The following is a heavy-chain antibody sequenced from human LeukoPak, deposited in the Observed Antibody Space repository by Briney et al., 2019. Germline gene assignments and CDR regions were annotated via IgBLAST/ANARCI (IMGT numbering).Heavy chain of an antibody. V-gene: IGHV4-39*01. D-gene: IGHD4-17*01. J-gene: IGHJ4*02. CDR3: ARLATTVRTFDY. CDR2: IYYSGST. Sequence: PSETLSLTCTVSGVSISSSSYYWGWIRQPPGKGLEWIGSIYYSGSTYYNPSLKSRVTISVDTSKNQFSLKLSSVTAADTAVYYCARLATTVRTFDYWGQGTLVTVSS. CDR1: GVSISSSSYY.